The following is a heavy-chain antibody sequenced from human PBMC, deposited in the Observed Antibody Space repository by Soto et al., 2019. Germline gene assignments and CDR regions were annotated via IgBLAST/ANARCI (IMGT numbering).Heavy chain of an antibody. V-gene: IGHV3-30-3*01. J-gene: IGHJ4*02. CDR3: ARDRVTYGGNSGGWFDY. D-gene: IGHD4-17*01. CDR2: ISYDGSNK. CDR1: GFTFSSYA. Sequence: QVQLVESGGGVVQPGRSLRLSCAASGFTFSSYAMHWVRQAPGKGLEWVAVISYDGSNKYYADSVKGRFTISRDNSKNTLYLQMNSLRAEDTAVYYCARDRVTYGGNSGGWFDYWGQGTLVTVSS.